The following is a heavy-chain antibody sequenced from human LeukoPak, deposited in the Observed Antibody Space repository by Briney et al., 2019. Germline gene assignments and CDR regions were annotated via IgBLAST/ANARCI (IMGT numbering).Heavy chain of an antibody. CDR1: GGSISSGGYS. D-gene: IGHD2-15*01. CDR3: ARGYCSGGSCYTGLAFDI. J-gene: IGHJ3*02. V-gene: IGHV4-30-2*01. Sequence: SQTLSLTCAVSGGSISSGGYSWSWIRQPPGKGLEWIVYIYHSGSTYYNPSLKSRVTISVDRSKNQFSLKLSSVTAADTAVYYCARGYCSGGSCYTGLAFDIWGQGTMVTVSS. CDR2: IYHSGST.